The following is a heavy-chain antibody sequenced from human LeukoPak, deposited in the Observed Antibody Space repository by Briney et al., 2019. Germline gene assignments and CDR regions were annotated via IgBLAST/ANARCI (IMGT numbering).Heavy chain of an antibody. CDR2: ISYDGSNK. CDR1: GFTLSTYG. J-gene: IGHJ4*02. D-gene: IGHD2-2*01. CDR3: AKDSAGRYCSITTCNFFDY. V-gene: IGHV3-30*18. Sequence: PGGSLRLSCAGSGFTLSTYGMHWVRQAPGKGPEWVALISYDGSNKYYADSVKGRFTISRDTSKNTLYLQMNSLRAEDTAVYYCAKDSAGRYCSITTCNFFDYWGQGTLVTVS.